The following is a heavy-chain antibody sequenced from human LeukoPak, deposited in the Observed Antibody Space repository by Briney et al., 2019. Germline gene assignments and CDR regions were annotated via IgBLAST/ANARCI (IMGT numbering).Heavy chain of an antibody. J-gene: IGHJ4*02. CDR2: ISAYNGNT. CDR3: ARVDFRVVVTDY. CDR1: GYTFTSYG. V-gene: IGHV1-18*01. D-gene: IGHD2-21*02. Sequence: ASLKVSCKASGYTFTSYGISWVRQAPGQGLEWMGWISAYNGNTNYAQKLQGRVTMTTDTSTSTAYMELRSLRSDDTAVYYCARVDFRVVVTDYWGQGTLVTVSS.